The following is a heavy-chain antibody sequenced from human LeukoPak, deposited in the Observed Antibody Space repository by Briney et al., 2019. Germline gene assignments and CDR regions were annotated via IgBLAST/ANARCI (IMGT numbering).Heavy chain of an antibody. CDR1: GFTFSSYE. D-gene: IGHD3-22*01. Sequence: GGSLRLSCAASGFTFSSYEMNWVRQAPGKGLEWVSYISIIGSTIYYADSVKGRFTIYRDNAKKSLYLQMNSLRAEDTAVYYCAELGITMIGGVWGKGTTVTISS. J-gene: IGHJ6*04. V-gene: IGHV3-48*03. CDR2: ISIIGSTI. CDR3: AELGITMIGGV.